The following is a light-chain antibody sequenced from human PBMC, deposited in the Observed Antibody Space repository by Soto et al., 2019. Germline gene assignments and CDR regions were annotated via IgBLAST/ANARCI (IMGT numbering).Light chain of an antibody. J-gene: IGKJ1*01. CDR3: QKYNSAPWT. V-gene: IGKV1-27*01. CDR1: QGISNF. Sequence: DIQMTQSPSSLSASVGDRVTITCRASQGISNFLAWYQQRPGKVPKLLIFAASTLQSGVPSRFSGSGSGTDFTLTINSLQSEDVATYYCQKYNSAPWTFGQGTKVEIK. CDR2: AAS.